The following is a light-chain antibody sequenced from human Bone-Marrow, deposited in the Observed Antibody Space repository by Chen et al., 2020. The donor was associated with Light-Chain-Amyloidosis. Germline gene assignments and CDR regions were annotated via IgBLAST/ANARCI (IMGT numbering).Light chain of an antibody. CDR2: EVT. Sequence: QSALTQPDSVSGSPVKSITISCPGTSSDVGGDNHVSWYQQHTDKAPKLMIYEVTNRTSWVTDRSAGSKSNNTASLTISVLQAEYEAAYFCSSYTITNTLVFGSGTRFTVL. V-gene: IGLV2-14*01. CDR1: SSDVGGDNH. J-gene: IGLJ1*01. CDR3: SSYTITNTLV.